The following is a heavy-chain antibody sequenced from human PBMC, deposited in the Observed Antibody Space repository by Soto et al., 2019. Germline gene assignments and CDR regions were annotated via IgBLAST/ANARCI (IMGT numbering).Heavy chain of an antibody. Sequence: QVQLRESGPGLVKASQTLSLTCTVSGVSISSGDYYWSWIRQPPGRGLEWIGYVFYSGSTHYNPSLKSRFTLSVDTSRNQFSLNLTSVTAADTAMYYCARIHLMTYGSSTYKKGFDPWGQGTLVTVSS. CDR2: VFYSGST. V-gene: IGHV4-30-4*01. CDR3: ARIHLMTYGSSTYKKGFDP. D-gene: IGHD6-13*01. CDR1: GVSISSGDYY. J-gene: IGHJ5*02.